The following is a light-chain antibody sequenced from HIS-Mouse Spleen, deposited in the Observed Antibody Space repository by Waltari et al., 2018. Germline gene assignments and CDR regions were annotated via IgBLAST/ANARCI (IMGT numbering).Light chain of an antibody. CDR2: KDS. J-gene: IGLJ2*01. CDR1: ALPKTY. V-gene: IGLV3-25*03. CDR3: QSADSSGTYQDVV. Sequence: SYELTQPPSVSVSPGQTARITCSGDALPKTYAYWYQQKTGQAPVLVIYKDSGRPSGIPERFSGSSSGTTVTLTISGVQAEDEADYYCQSADSSGTYQDVVFGGGTKLTVL.